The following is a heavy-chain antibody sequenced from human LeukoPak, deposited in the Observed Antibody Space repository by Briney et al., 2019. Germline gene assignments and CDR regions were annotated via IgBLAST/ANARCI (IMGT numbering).Heavy chain of an antibody. CDR1: GFTFSSYA. Sequence: PGGSLRLSCAASGFTFSSYAMHWVRQAPGKGLEWVAVISYDGSNKYYADSVKGRFTISRDNSKNTLYLQMNSLRVEDTGLYYCAKGAGPVIAASGHFDYWGQGTLVTVS. J-gene: IGHJ4*02. CDR2: ISYDGSNK. CDR3: AKGAGPVIAASGHFDY. V-gene: IGHV3-30-3*01. D-gene: IGHD6-13*01.